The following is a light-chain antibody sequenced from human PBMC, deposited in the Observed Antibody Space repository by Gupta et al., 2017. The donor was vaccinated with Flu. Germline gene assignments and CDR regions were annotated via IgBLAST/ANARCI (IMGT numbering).Light chain of an antibody. CDR2: NSS. CDR3: TSWDDSLSGWV. CDR1: SSSIGSNT. J-gene: IGLJ3*02. Sequence: QSVLPQPPSASGTPGQRVTISCSGTSSSIGSNTVNWYQQLPGTAPKLLIHNSSQRPSGVPDRFSGSKSGTSASLAISGLQPEDEADYYCTSWDDSLSGWVFGGGTKMTVL. V-gene: IGLV1-44*01.